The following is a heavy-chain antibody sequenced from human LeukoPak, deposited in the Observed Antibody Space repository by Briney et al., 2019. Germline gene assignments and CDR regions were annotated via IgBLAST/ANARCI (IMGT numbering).Heavy chain of an antibody. CDR3: ARLDCSGGSCYYFDY. J-gene: IGHJ4*02. Sequence: PSVTLSLTCTVSGGSISSYYWSWIRQPPGKGLEWIGYIYYSGSTNYNPSLKSRVTISVDTSKNQFSLKLSSVTAADTAVYYCARLDCSGGSCYYFDYWGQGTLVTVSS. V-gene: IGHV4-59*08. CDR1: GGSISSYY. D-gene: IGHD2-15*01. CDR2: IYYSGST.